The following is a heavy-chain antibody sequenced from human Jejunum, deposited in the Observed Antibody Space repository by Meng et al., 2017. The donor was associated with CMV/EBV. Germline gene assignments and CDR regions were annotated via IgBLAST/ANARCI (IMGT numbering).Heavy chain of an antibody. D-gene: IGHD2-15*01. Sequence: AFSCGSFSTYSWNWIRQPPGNGLELIGAIDHSGSTTYNPSLQSRVTISVDTSQNHFFLKMTSVTAADTAVYYCATAIPRSVFDYWGQGALVTVSS. V-gene: IGHV4-34*01. CDR3: ATAIPRSVFDY. CDR1: CGSFSTYS. J-gene: IGHJ4*02. CDR2: IDHSGST.